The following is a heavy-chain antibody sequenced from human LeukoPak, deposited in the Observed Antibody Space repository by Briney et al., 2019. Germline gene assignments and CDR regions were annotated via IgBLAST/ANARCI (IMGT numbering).Heavy chain of an antibody. V-gene: IGHV3-21*01. Sequence: GGSLRLSCAASGFTFSSYSMNWVRQAPGKGLEWVSSISSSSSYIYYADSVKGRFTISRDNSKNTLYLQMNSLRAEDTAVYYCAKPSSGPFTHNAFDIWGQGTMVTVSS. D-gene: IGHD6-19*01. CDR2: ISSSSSYI. CDR3: AKPSSGPFTHNAFDI. J-gene: IGHJ3*02. CDR1: GFTFSSYS.